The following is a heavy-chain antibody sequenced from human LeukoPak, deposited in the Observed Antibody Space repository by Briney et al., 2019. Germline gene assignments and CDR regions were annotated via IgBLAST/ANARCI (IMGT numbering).Heavy chain of an antibody. Sequence: GGSLRLSCAASGFTFSSYGMHCVRQAPGEGQEWASVIWYDGSNKYYADSVKGRFTISRDNSKNTLYLQMNSLRADDTAVYYCAREGIAAAGPRGWFDPWGQGTLVTVSS. CDR2: IWYDGSNK. D-gene: IGHD6-13*01. CDR1: GFTFSSYG. CDR3: AREGIAAAGPRGWFDP. J-gene: IGHJ5*02. V-gene: IGHV3-33*01.